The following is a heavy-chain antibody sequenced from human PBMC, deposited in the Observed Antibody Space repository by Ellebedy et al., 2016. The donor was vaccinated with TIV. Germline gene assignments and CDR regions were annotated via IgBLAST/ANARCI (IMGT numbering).Heavy chain of an antibody. J-gene: IGHJ6*02. D-gene: IGHD2-2*01. CDR1: GYTFTGYY. CDR2: MNPNSGNT. V-gene: IGHV1-8*03. Sequence: AASVKVSCKASGYTFTGYYMHWVRQAPGQGLEWMGWMNPNSGNTGYAQKFQGRVTITRNTSISTAYMELSSLRSEDTAVYYCARGCSSTSCYYYYGMDVWGQGTTVTVSS. CDR3: ARGCSSTSCYYYYGMDV.